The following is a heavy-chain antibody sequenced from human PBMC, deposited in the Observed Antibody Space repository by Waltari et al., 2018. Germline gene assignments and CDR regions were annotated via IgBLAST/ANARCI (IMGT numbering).Heavy chain of an antibody. Sequence: QVQLQDSAPGLVKPSATLSLACPVSGGSIISYYWSWIRQPAATGLEWIGRNYTSGSTNYNPSLKSRVTMSVDTSKNQFSLKLSAVTAADTAVYYWARGSVVPAAIVAFDIWGQGTMVTVSS. CDR1: GGSIISYY. D-gene: IGHD2-2*01. CDR2: NYTSGST. V-gene: IGHV4-4*07. CDR3: ARGSVVPAAIVAFDI. J-gene: IGHJ3*02.